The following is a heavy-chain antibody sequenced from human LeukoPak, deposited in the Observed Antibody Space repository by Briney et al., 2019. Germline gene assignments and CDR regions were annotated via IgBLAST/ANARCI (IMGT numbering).Heavy chain of an antibody. CDR1: GYSISSDNY. D-gene: IGHD3-3*01. Sequence: SETLSLTCAVSGYSISSDNYWVWIRQPPGQGLEWTGGIYHSGSTHYNPSLKGRVTMSVDTSKNQFALEVDSVTAADTAVYYCARMPLYFLEPFDYWGQGILVTVSS. CDR3: ARMPLYFLEPFDY. J-gene: IGHJ4*02. V-gene: IGHV4-38-2*01. CDR2: IYHSGST.